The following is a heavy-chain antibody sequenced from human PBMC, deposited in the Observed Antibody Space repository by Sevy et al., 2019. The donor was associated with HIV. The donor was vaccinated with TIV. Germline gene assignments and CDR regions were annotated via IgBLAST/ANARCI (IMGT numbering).Heavy chain of an antibody. V-gene: IGHV3-72*01. Sequence: GGSLRLSCAASGFTFSDHDVDWVRQAPGKGLEWVGRIRNRPNSYTTEDAASVKGRFTISRDDSRNSVYLQMNSLKTQDSAVYYCVRGPNCGVGGCQQISPYCLDVWGKGATVTVSS. CDR3: VRGPNCGVGGCQQISPYCLDV. D-gene: IGHD2-15*01. CDR1: GFTFSDHD. CDR2: IRNRPNSYTT. J-gene: IGHJ6*03.